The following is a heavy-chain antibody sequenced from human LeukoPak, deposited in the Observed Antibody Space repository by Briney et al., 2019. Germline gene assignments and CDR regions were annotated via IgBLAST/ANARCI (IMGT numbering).Heavy chain of an antibody. Sequence: ASVKVSCKASGYTFTSYYMHWVRQAPGQGLEWMGIINPSGGSTSYAQKFQGRVTMTRDTSTSTVYMELSSLRSEDTAVYYCARVDTAMDPTYWYFDLWGRGTLVTVSS. V-gene: IGHV1-46*01. D-gene: IGHD5-18*01. CDR3: ARVDTAMDPTYWYFDL. CDR1: GYTFTSYY. CDR2: INPSGGST. J-gene: IGHJ2*01.